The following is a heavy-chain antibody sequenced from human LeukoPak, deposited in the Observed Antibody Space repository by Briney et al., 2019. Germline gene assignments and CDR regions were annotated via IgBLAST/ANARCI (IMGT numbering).Heavy chain of an antibody. Sequence: PGESLRLSSAAPGFTFSRYWIHWVRQAPGKGLEWVSRINPDGSTTTYADSVKGRFTISRDNAKNTVYLQMNSLRAEDTAVYYCARVLSGSWDWFDPWGQGTLVTVSS. CDR3: ARVLSGSWDWFDP. V-gene: IGHV3-74*01. J-gene: IGHJ5*02. D-gene: IGHD3-22*01. CDR2: INPDGSTT. CDR1: GFTFSRYW.